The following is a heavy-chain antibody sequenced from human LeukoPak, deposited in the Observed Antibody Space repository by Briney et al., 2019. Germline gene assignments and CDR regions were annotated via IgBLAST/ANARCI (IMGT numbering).Heavy chain of an antibody. Sequence: GASVKVSCKASGYTFTSYAISWVRQAPGQGLEWMGWISVYNGNTNYAQKLQGRVTMTTDTSTSTAYMELRSLISDDAAVYYCARGDDYGDYWGLYWGQGTLVTVSS. CDR1: GYTFTSYA. CDR2: ISVYNGNT. J-gene: IGHJ4*02. CDR3: ARGDDYGDYWGLY. V-gene: IGHV1-18*01. D-gene: IGHD4-17*01.